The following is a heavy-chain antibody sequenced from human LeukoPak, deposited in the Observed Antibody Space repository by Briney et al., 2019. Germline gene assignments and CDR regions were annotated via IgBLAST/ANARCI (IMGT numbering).Heavy chain of an antibody. CDR3: AKSKLGYSYGYWGYYYYYMDV. CDR1: GGSISSSSYY. Sequence: PSETLSLTCTVSGGSISSSSYYWGWIRQPPGKGLEWIGSIYYSGSTYYNPPLKSRVTISVDTSKNQFSLKLSSVTAADTAVYYCAKSKLGYSYGYWGYYYYYMDVWGKGTTVTVSS. CDR2: IYYSGST. D-gene: IGHD5-18*01. J-gene: IGHJ6*03. V-gene: IGHV4-39*07.